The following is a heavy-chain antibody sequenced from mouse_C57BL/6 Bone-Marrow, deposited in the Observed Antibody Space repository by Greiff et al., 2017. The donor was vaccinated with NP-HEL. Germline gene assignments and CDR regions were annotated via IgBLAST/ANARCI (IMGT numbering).Heavy chain of an antibody. J-gene: IGHJ2*01. CDR3: ARLGYYYGRGSLRVPVVSDWCKVLTKQEYYFDY. CDR2: IDPEDGET. V-gene: IGHV14-2*01. D-gene: IGHD1-1*01. Sequence: VQLQQSGAELVKPGASVKLSCTASGFNIKDYYMHWVKQRTEQGLEWIGRIDPEDGETKYAPKFQGKATLTADTSSNTAYLQLSSLTSEDTAVYYCARLGYYYGRGSLRVPVVSDWCKVLTKQEYYFDYWGQGTTLTVSS. CDR1: GFNIKDYY.